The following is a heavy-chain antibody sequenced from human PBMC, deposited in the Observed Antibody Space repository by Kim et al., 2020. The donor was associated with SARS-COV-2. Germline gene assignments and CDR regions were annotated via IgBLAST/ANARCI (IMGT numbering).Heavy chain of an antibody. CDR1: GFNFSSYE. Sequence: GGSLRLSCAASGFNFSSYEMNWVRQAPGKGLEWVSYISSSGSTIYYADSVKGRFTISRDNAKNSLYLQMNSLRAEDTAVYYCARVPVTYGSDYYYYGMDVWGQGTTVTVSS. D-gene: IGHD3-10*01. V-gene: IGHV3-48*03. CDR2: ISSSGSTI. J-gene: IGHJ6*02. CDR3: ARVPVTYGSDYYYYGMDV.